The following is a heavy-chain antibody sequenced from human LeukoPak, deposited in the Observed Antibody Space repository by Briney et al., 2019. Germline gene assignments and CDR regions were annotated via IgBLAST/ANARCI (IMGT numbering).Heavy chain of an antibody. J-gene: IGHJ4*02. CDR3: ASLYSSSGY. Sequence: SETLSLTCTVSGGSISSSSYYWGWIRQPPGKGLEWIGSIYYSGSTYYNPSLKSRVTISVDTSKNQFSLKLSSVTAADTAVYYCASLYSSSGYWGQGTLVTVSS. V-gene: IGHV4-39*07. CDR1: GGSISSSSYY. CDR2: IYYSGST. D-gene: IGHD6-6*01.